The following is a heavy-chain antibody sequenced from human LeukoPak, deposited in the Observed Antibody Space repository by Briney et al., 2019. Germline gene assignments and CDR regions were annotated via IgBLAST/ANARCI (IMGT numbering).Heavy chain of an antibody. CDR1: GFTFSNYG. CDR2: IWYDGSNK. CDR3: AREMGLNIVATFGY. D-gene: IGHD5-12*01. Sequence: GGSLRLSCAASGFTFSNYGMHWVRQAPGKGLEWVALIWYDGSNKYYADPVQGRFIISRDNSKNTLYLQMNSLRAEDTAVYYCAREMGLNIVATFGYWGQGTLVTVSS. V-gene: IGHV3-33*01. J-gene: IGHJ4*02.